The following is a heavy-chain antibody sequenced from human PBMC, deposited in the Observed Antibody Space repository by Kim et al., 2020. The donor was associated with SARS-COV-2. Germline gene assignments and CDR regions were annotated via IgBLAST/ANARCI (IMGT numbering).Heavy chain of an antibody. Sequence: SETLSLTCAVYGGSFSGYYWSWIRQSPGKGLEWIGEINHSGSTNYNPSLKSRVTISVDTAKKQFSLKLSSVTAADTAVYYCASSAFDYWGQGTLVTVSS. CDR3: ASSAFDY. CDR1: GGSFSGYY. V-gene: IGHV4-34*01. CDR2: INHSGST. J-gene: IGHJ4*02.